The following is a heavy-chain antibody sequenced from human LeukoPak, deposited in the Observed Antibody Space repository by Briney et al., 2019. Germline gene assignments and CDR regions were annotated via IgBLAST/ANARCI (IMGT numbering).Heavy chain of an antibody. CDR2: ISSNGVAT. CDR3: ARRFASIEFFSDY. CDR1: GFTFNNYA. V-gene: IGHV3-64*01. Sequence: GGSLRLSCAASGFTFNNYAMHWVRQAPGKGLEYVSGISSNGVATYYANSVKGRFTISRDNSKNTLYLQMASLRAEDMAVYYCARRFASIEFFSDYWGQGALVTVSS. J-gene: IGHJ4*02. D-gene: IGHD2-21*01.